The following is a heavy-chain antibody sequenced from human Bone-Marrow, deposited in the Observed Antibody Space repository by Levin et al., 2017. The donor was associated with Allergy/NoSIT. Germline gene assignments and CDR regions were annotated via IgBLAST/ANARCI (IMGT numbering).Heavy chain of an antibody. Sequence: SQTLSLPCTVSGGSISSYYWSWIRQPAGKGLEWIGRIYTSGSTNYNPSLKSRVTMSVDTSKNQFSLKLSSVTAADTAVYYCAREMGYCSSTSCVRWFDPWGQGTLVTVSS. CDR3: AREMGYCSSTSCVRWFDP. CDR2: IYTSGST. CDR1: GGSISSYY. D-gene: IGHD2-2*01. V-gene: IGHV4-4*07. J-gene: IGHJ5*02.